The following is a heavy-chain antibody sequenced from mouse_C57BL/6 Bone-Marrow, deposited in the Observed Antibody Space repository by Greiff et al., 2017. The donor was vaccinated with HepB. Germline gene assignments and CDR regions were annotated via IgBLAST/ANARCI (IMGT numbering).Heavy chain of an antibody. Sequence: ESGPGLVKPSQSLSLTCSVTGYSITSGYYWNWIRQFPGNKLEWMGYISYDGSNNYNPSLKNRISITRDTSKNQFFLKLNSVTTEDTATYYCARGGLITTVVAGVDFDYWGQGTTLTVSS. J-gene: IGHJ2*01. CDR1: GYSITSGYY. V-gene: IGHV3-6*01. CDR2: ISYDGSN. CDR3: ARGGLITTVVAGVDFDY. D-gene: IGHD1-1*01.